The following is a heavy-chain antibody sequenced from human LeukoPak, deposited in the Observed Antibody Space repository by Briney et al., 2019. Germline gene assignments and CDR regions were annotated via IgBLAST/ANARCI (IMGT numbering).Heavy chain of an antibody. CDR1: GYSFTDYY. J-gene: IGHJ6*03. Sequence: ASVKVSCKASGYSFTDYYMHWVRQAPGQGLEWMGWINLNSGGTNYAQKFQGRVTMTRDTSISTVYMELSGLRSEDTAVYYCARAASWSPIGDSYYYMDIWGKGTTVAISS. CDR2: INLNSGGT. V-gene: IGHV1-2*02. CDR3: ARAASWSPIGDSYYYMDI. D-gene: IGHD6-13*01.